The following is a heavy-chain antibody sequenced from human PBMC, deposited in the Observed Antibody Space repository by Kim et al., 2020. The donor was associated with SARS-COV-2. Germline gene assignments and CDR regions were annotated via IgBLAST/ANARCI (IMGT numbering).Heavy chain of an antibody. V-gene: IGHV1-18*01. D-gene: IGHD2-15*01. CDR2: ISAYNGNT. Sequence: ASVKVSCKASGYTFTSYGISWVRQAPGQGLEWMGWISAYNGNTNYAQKLQGRVTMTTDTSTSTAYMELRSLRSDDTAVYYCARVSPYCSGGSCYFDYWGQGTLVTVSS. J-gene: IGHJ4*02. CDR3: ARVSPYCSGGSCYFDY. CDR1: GYTFTSYG.